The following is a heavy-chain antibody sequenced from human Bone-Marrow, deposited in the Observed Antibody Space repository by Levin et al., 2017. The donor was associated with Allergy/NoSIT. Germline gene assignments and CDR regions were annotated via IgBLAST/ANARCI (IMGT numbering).Heavy chain of an antibody. J-gene: IGHJ4*02. D-gene: IGHD6-19*01. CDR3: ARDRGGKRSGWYY. V-gene: IGHV3-66*01. CDR1: GFTVSNNY. CDR2: IYSGGST. Sequence: GGSLRLSCAASGFTVSNNYVTWVRQAPGKGLEWVSLIYSGGSTYYADSVKARFTISRDNSKNTVYLQMNSLRAEDTAVYYCARDRGGKRSGWYYWGQGTLVTVSS.